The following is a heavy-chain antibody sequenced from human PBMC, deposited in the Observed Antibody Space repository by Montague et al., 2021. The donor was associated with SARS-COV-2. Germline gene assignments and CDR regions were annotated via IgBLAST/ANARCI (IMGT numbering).Heavy chain of an antibody. CDR2: IYYSGST. J-gene: IGHJ4*02. V-gene: IGHV4-39*01. Sequence: SETLSLTCTVSGVSLSSSSFYWGWLRQPPGKGLEWIGSIYYSGSTYYNPSLKSRVSISVDTSKKQLSLRLSSVTAADTAVYYSTGSSYSSRWYYFDYWGQGTLVAVSS. D-gene: IGHD6-13*01. CDR3: TGSSYSSRWYYFDY. CDR1: GVSLSSSSFY.